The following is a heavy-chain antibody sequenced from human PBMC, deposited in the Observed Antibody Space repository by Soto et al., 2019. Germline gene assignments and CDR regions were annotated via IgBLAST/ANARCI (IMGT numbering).Heavy chain of an antibody. CDR3: ATNTLLEWLLYRYYFDY. D-gene: IGHD3-3*01. V-gene: IGHV3-23*01. CDR2: ISGSGGST. CDR1: GFTFSSYA. J-gene: IGHJ4*02. Sequence: GGSLRLSCAASGFTFSSYAMSWVRQAPGKGLEWVSAISGSGGSTYYAESVKGRFTISRDNSKNTLYLQMNSLRDEDTSLFYCATNTLLEWLLYRYYFDYWGQGTLVTVSS.